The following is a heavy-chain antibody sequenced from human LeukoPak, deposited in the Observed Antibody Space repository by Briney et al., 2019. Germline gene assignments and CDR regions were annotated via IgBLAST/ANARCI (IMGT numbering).Heavy chain of an antibody. CDR1: GGTFRTSA. CDR2: VIPIHGTP. Sequence: ASVKVSCKASGGTFRTSAVNWVRQAPGLGFEWLGSVIPIHGTPNYAHAFQGRVTITAVESTSTVYMELSSLRSEDTAVYYCAKAVGFCSGAGCDGPGNYDAYFYYYMDVWGKGTSVTVSS. CDR3: AKAVGFCSGAGCDGPGNYDAYFYYYMDV. J-gene: IGHJ6*03. D-gene: IGHD2-15*01. V-gene: IGHV1-69*11.